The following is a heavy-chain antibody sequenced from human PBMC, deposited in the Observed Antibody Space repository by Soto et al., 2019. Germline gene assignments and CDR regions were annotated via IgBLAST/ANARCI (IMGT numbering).Heavy chain of an antibody. D-gene: IGHD5-12*01. J-gene: IGHJ6*02. Sequence: SVKVSCKASGGSFSTYAISWVRQAPGQGLEWMGGIIPIFGTPNYAQKFQGRVTITADRSTSTAYLELNSLRSEDTAVYYCAAPRTDGYKVPDPSTYYYYGLDVWGRGTTVTVSS. CDR2: IIPIFGTP. CDR3: AAPRTDGYKVPDPSTYYYYGLDV. V-gene: IGHV1-69*06. CDR1: GGSFSTYA.